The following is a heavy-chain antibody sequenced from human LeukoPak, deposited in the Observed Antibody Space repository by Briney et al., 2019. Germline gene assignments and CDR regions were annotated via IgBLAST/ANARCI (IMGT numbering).Heavy chain of an antibody. V-gene: IGHV1-18*01. CDR3: ARGKGRKLPLGEDV. Sequence: ASVKVSCKASGYSFTTYGINWVRQAPGQGLEWMGWISPSNGNTDYAQKLQGRVTMTTDTSTSTAYMELRSLRSDDTAVYYCARGKGRKLPLGEDVWGQGTTVTVSS. D-gene: IGHD3-16*01. CDR2: ISPSNGNT. J-gene: IGHJ6*02. CDR1: GYSFTTYG.